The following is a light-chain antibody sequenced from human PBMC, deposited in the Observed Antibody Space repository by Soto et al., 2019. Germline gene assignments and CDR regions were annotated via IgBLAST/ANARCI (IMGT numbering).Light chain of an antibody. CDR1: SSDVGGYNY. V-gene: IGLV2-11*01. CDR2: DVS. J-gene: IGLJ1*01. CDR3: CPYAGSYTYV. Sequence: QSVLTQPRSVSGSPGQSVTICCTGTSSDVGGYNYVSWYQQHPGKAPKLMIFDVSKRPSGVPDRFSGSKSGNTASLTISGLQAEDEADYYCCPYAGSYTYVFGTGTKVTVL.